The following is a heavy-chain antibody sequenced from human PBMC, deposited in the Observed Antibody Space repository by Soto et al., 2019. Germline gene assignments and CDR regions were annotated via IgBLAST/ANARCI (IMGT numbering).Heavy chain of an antibody. D-gene: IGHD6-6*01. Sequence: GSLRLSCAASGFTFSSYAMHWVRQAPGTGLEWVAVISYDGSNKYYADSVKGRITISRDNSKNTLYLQMNSLRAEDTAVYYCARAEQLNYFYYYGMDVWGQGTTVTVSS. V-gene: IGHV3-30-3*01. CDR2: ISYDGSNK. CDR3: ARAEQLNYFYYYGMDV. J-gene: IGHJ6*02. CDR1: GFTFSSYA.